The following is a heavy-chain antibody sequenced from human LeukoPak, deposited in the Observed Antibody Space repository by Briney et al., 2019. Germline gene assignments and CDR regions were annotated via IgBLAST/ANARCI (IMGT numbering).Heavy chain of an antibody. CDR2: INWNGGST. D-gene: IGHD3-22*01. CDR3: AREGVGITMIVVVTPPSWFDP. CDR1: GFTFDDHG. V-gene: IGHV3-20*01. Sequence: GSLRLSCAASGFTFDDHGMSWVRQAPGKGLEWVSGINWNGGSTGYADSVKGRFTISRDNAKNSLYLQMNSLRAEDTALYHCAREGVGITMIVVVTPPSWFDPWGQGTLVTVSS. J-gene: IGHJ5*02.